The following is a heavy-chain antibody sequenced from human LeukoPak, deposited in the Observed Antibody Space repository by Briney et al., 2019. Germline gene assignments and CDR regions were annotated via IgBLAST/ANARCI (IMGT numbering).Heavy chain of an antibody. CDR3: ARDGPWGGVLRYFDY. CDR2: IIPIFGTA. V-gene: IGHV1-69*13. D-gene: IGHD2-8*02. CDR1: GGTFSSYA. Sequence: SVKVSCKASGGTFSSYAISWVRQAPGQGLEWMGGIIPIFGTANYAQKFQGRVTITADESTSTAYMELSSLRSEDTAVYYCARDGPWGGVLRYFDYWGQGTLVTVSS. J-gene: IGHJ4*02.